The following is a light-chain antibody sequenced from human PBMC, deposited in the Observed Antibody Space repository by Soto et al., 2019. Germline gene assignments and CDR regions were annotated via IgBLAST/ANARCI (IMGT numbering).Light chain of an antibody. CDR3: SSYTSSSPRV. J-gene: IGLJ1*01. CDR1: SSDVGGYNY. CDR2: DVS. V-gene: IGLV2-14*01. Sequence: QSALTQPASVSGSPGQSITISCTGTSSDVGGYNYVSRYQQHPGKAPKLMIYDVSNRPSGVSNRFSGSKSGNTASLTISGLQAEDEADYYCSSYTSSSPRVFGTGTKLTVL.